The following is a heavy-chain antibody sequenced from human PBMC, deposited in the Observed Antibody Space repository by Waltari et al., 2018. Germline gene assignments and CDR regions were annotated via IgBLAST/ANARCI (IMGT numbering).Heavy chain of an antibody. CDR1: GGSIRDRPYY. Sequence: QLQLQESGPGLVKPSETLSLTCPVPGGSIRDRPYYWGWIRQPPGKGLEWIGIVYYTGSSYYNPSLKSRVTTSVDTSKTQFSLKLSSVTAADTAVYYCASGGVTGRYFQHWGQGTLVTVSS. V-gene: IGHV4-39*01. CDR3: ASGGVTGRYFQH. J-gene: IGHJ1*01. D-gene: IGHD3-16*01. CDR2: VYYTGSS.